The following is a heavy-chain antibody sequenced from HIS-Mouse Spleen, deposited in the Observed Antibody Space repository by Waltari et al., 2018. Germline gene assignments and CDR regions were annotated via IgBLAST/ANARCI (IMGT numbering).Heavy chain of an antibody. J-gene: IGHJ2*01. CDR2: IYYSGST. CDR3: AREIPYSSSWYDWYFDL. Sequence: QLQLQESGPGLVKPSETLSLTCTVPGGSISSSSDSWVWIRQPPGKGLDGIGSIYYSGSTYYNPSLKSRVTISVDTSKNQFSLKLSSVTAADTAVYYCAREIPYSSSWYDWYFDLWGRGTLVTVSS. CDR1: GGSISSSSDS. V-gene: IGHV4-39*07. D-gene: IGHD6-13*01.